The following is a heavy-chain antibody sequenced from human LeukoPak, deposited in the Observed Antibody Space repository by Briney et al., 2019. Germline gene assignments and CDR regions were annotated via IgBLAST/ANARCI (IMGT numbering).Heavy chain of an antibody. Sequence: PGGSLRLSCAASGFTFSSYWMSWVRQAPGKGLEWVANIKQDGSEKYYVDSVKGRFTISRDNAKNSLYLQMNSLRAEDTAVYYCATIQPNNWFDPWGQGTLVTVSS. CDR2: IKQDGSEK. V-gene: IGHV3-7*01. D-gene: IGHD5-18*01. CDR3: ATIQPNNWFDP. CDR1: GFTFSSYW. J-gene: IGHJ5*02.